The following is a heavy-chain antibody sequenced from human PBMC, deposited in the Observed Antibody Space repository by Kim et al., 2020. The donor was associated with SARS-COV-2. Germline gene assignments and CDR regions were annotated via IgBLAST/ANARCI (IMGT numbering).Heavy chain of an antibody. D-gene: IGHD3-10*01. CDR3: ASSGVGYYYGSGRPFDY. Sequence: SETLSLTCTVSGGSISSSSYYWGWIRQPPGKGLEWIGSIYYSGSTYYNPSLKSRVTISVDTSKNQFSLKLSSVTAADTAVYYCASSGVGYYYGSGRPFDYWGQGTLVTVSS. V-gene: IGHV4-39*01. CDR2: IYYSGST. CDR1: GGSISSSSYY. J-gene: IGHJ4*02.